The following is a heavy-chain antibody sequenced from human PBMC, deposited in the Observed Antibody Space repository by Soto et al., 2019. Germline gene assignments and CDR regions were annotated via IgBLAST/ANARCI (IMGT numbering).Heavy chain of an antibody. V-gene: IGHV4-61*05. CDR3: ARDKITGIFDY. D-gene: IGHD2-8*02. CDR1: GGSFSSSNHY. J-gene: IGHJ4*02. Sequence: SETLSLTCTVSGGSFSSSNHYWVWIRQPPGKGLEWIGYIYYSGSTNYNPSLKSRVTISVDKSKNQSSLKLTSVTAADTAVYYCARDKITGIFDYWGQGALVTVSS. CDR2: IYYSGST.